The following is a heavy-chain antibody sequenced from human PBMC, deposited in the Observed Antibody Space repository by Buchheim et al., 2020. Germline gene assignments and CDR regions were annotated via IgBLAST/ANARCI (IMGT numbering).Heavy chain of an antibody. J-gene: IGHJ6*02. CDR2: IWYDGSNK. CDR3: ARDLGYSSGWYGYYYYYGMDV. Sequence: QVQLVESGGGVVQPGRSLRLSCAASGFTFSSYGMHWVRQAPGKGLEWVAAIWYDGSNKYYADSVKGRFTISRDNSKNTLYLQMNSLRAEDTAVYYCARDLGYSSGWYGYYYYYGMDVWGQGTT. CDR1: GFTFSSYG. V-gene: IGHV3-33*01. D-gene: IGHD6-19*01.